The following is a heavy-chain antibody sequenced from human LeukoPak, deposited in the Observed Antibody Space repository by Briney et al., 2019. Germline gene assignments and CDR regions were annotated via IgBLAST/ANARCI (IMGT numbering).Heavy chain of an antibody. CDR3: ARDPGDDCGYDY. Sequence: GGSLRLSCAASGFTVSSNYMSWVRQAPGKGLEWVSIIYSGGSTFYADSVKGRFTISRDNSKNTMYLQMNSLRAEDSAVYYCARDPGDDCGYDYWGQGTLVTVSS. CDR1: GFTVSSNY. J-gene: IGHJ4*02. CDR2: IYSGGST. D-gene: IGHD3-22*01. V-gene: IGHV3-53*01.